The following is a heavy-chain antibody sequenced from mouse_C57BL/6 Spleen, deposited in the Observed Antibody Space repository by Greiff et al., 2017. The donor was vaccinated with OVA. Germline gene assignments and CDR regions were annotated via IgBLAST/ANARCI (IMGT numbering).Heavy chain of an antibody. CDR1: GFTFSDYY. D-gene: IGHD4-1*01. J-gene: IGHJ2*01. CDR2: ISNGGGST. CDR3: ARRDFNWDYFDY. Sequence: DVMLVESGGGLVQPGGSLKLSCAASGFTFSDYYMYWVRQTPEKRLEWVAYISNGGGSTYYPDTVKGRFTISRDNAKNTLYLQMSRLKSEDTAMYYCARRDFNWDYFDYWGQGTTLTVSS. V-gene: IGHV5-12*01.